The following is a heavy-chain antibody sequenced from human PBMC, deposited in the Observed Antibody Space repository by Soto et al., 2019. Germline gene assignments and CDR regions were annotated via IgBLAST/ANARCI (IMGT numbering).Heavy chain of an antibody. V-gene: IGHV1-2*02. D-gene: IGHD2-2*01. CDR3: ARGYCSSTSCYLLYYYYGMDV. CDR1: GYTFTGYY. J-gene: IGHJ6*02. Sequence: ASVKVSCKASGYTFTGYYMHWVRQAPGQGLEWMGWINPNSSGTNYAQKFQGGVTMTRDTSISTAYMELSRLRSDDTAVYYCARGYCSSTSCYLLYYYYGMDVWGQGTTVTVSS. CDR2: INPNSSGT.